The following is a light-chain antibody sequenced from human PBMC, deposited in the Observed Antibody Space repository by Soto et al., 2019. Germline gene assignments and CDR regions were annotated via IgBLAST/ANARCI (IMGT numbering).Light chain of an antibody. CDR1: QSVGSY. J-gene: IGKJ4*01. CDR2: DAY. CDR3: QQRSNWLT. Sequence: IVLTQSPATLSLSPGERATLSCRASQSVGSYLAWYQHKPGQAPRLLIYDAYNRVSGIPARFSGSGSGTDFTLTISSLKPEDVGVYYCQQRSNWLTFGGGTKVEIK. V-gene: IGKV3-11*01.